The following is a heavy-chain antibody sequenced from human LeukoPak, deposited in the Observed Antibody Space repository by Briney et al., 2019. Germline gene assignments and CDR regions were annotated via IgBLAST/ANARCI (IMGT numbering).Heavy chain of an antibody. CDR2: IRFDGTSE. V-gene: IGHV3-30*02. CDR1: GFTFSSYG. D-gene: IGHD3-22*01. Sequence: PGGSLRLSCAASGFTFSSYGMHWVRQAPGKGLEWVAFIRFDGTSEFYADSVKARFTISRDNSQNTVSLQLNNLRIEDTAVYYCARDRGVPGYYYDTTDSAHFDCWGQGALVTVSS. CDR3: ARDRGVPGYYYDTTDSAHFDC. J-gene: IGHJ4*02.